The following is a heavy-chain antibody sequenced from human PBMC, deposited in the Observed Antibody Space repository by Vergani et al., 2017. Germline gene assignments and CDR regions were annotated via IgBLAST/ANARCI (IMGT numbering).Heavy chain of an antibody. V-gene: IGHV4-59*01. CDR2: MYHSGST. CDR3: GRLRDGSGSYYNAYFDY. Sequence: QVRLQESGPGLVKPSETLSLTCSVSGGSMSGYYWSWIRQPPGKELEWIGYMYHSGSTNYNPSLETRVTISGDTSKNQFSLKLNSVTAADTAVYYCGRLRDGSGSYYNAYFDYWGQGTLVTVSS. D-gene: IGHD3-10*01. J-gene: IGHJ4*02. CDR1: GGSMSGYY.